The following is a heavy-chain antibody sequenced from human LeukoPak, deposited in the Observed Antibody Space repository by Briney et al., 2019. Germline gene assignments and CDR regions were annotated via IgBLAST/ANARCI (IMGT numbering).Heavy chain of an antibody. V-gene: IGHV1-69*05. CDR2: IIPIFGTA. CDR1: GYTSTGYY. CDR3: ARGGPYSSSWYYFDY. J-gene: IGHJ4*02. D-gene: IGHD6-13*01. Sequence: ASVKVSCKASGYTSTGYYMHWVRQAPGQGLEWMGGIIPIFGTANYAQKFQGRVTITTDESTSTAYMELSSLRSEDTAVYYCARGGPYSSSWYYFDYWGQGTLVTVSS.